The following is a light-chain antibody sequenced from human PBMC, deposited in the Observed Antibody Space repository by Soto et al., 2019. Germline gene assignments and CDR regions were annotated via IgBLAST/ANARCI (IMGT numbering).Light chain of an antibody. CDR1: NNDVGGYDY. CDR3: FSYAGSYPLYV. CDR2: DVS. J-gene: IGLJ1*01. Sequence: SVLTQPRSVSGSPGQSVTISCIGTNNDVGGYDYVSWYQQHPGRAPKVVIHDVSRRSSGVPDRFSGSKSGNTASLTISGLEAEDEADYYYFSYAGSYPLYVFGTGTKVTVL. V-gene: IGLV2-11*01.